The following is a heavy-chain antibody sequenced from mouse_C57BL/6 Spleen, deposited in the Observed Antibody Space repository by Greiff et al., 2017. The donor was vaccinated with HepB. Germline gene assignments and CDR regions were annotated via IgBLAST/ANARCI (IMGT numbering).Heavy chain of an antibody. D-gene: IGHD4-1*01. V-gene: IGHV5-17*01. J-gene: IGHJ2*01. Sequence: EVKLMESGGGLVKPGGSLKLSCAASGFTFSDYGMHWVRQAPEKGLEWVAYISSGSSTIYYADTVKGRFTISRDNAKNTLFLQMTSLRSEDTAMYYCAKNLNWAFDYWGQGTTLTVSS. CDR3: AKNLNWAFDY. CDR1: GFTFSDYG. CDR2: ISSGSSTI.